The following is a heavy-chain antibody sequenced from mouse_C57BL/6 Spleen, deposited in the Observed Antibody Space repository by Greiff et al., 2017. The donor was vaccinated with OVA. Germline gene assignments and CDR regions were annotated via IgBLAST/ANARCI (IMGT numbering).Heavy chain of an antibody. CDR2: INPSNGGT. J-gene: IGHJ3*01. D-gene: IGHD3-2*02. CDR1: GYTFTSYW. CDR3: ARGSSGSAWFAY. Sequence: QVQLQQPGTELVNTRCSLKLSCKASGYTFTSYWMHWVKQRPGQGLEWIGNINPSNGGTNYNEKFKSKATLTVDKSSSTAYMQLSSLTSEDSAVYYCARGSSGSAWFAYWGQGTLVTVSA. V-gene: IGHV1-53*01.